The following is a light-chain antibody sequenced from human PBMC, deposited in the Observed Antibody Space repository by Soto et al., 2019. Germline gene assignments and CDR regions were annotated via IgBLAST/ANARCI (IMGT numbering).Light chain of an antibody. CDR3: QQYNSYPYT. CDR2: KAS. CDR1: QSISSW. Sequence: DIQMTQSPSTLSASVEDRVTITCRASQSISSWLAWYQQKPGKAPKLLFYKASSLESGVPSRFSGSGSGTEFTLTISSLQPDDFASYYCQQYNSYPYTFGQGTKLEIK. J-gene: IGKJ2*01. V-gene: IGKV1-5*03.